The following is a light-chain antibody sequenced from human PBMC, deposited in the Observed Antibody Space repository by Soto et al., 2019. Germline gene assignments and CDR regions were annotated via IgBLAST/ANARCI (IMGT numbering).Light chain of an antibody. V-gene: IGLV2-14*01. CDR2: DVT. CDR3: SSYTSISTYF. Sequence: QSVLTQPASVSGSPGQSITISCTGTSSDVGGYNFVSWYQQHPDKAPKLMIYDVTNRPSGVSNRFSGSKSGNTASLTISGLQAEDEADYYCSSYTSISTYFFGTGTKVPS. CDR1: SSDVGGYNF. J-gene: IGLJ1*01.